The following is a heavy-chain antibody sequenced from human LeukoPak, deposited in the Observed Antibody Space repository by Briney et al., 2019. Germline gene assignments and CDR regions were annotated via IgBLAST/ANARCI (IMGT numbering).Heavy chain of an antibody. CDR3: ARDSGSYYRKNWFDP. D-gene: IGHD1-26*01. CDR1: GFTFSNYG. Sequence: PGGSLRLSCAASGFTFSNYGMHWVRQAPGKGLEWVAVIWHDGSKKYYADSVKGRFTISRDSSKNTLNLQMNSLRAEDTAVYYCARDSGSYYRKNWFDPWSQGTLVTVSS. CDR2: IWHDGSKK. V-gene: IGHV3-33*01. J-gene: IGHJ5*02.